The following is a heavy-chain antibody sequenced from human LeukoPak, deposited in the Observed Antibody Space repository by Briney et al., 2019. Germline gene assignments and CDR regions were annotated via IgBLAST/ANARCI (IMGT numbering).Heavy chain of an antibody. D-gene: IGHD7-27*01. V-gene: IGHV1-69*05. CDR2: VIPIYGTP. J-gene: IGHJ6*02. CDR3: ARDHWGIVENGYDYFYYDMDV. CDR1: GGSFSTSG. Sequence: GASVKVSCKASGGSFSTSGFSWVRQAPGQGLEWMGGVIPIYGTPSYAQKSQGRVTITTDESTSTAYMELSSLRSEDTAVYYCARDHWGIVENGYDYFYYDMDVWGQGTTVTVSS.